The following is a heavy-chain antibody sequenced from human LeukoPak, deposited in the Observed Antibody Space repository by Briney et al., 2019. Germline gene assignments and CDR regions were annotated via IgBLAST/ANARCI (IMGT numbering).Heavy chain of an antibody. CDR3: ARAEWLRPVDY. CDR1: GGSFSSYY. Sequence: SETLSLTCAVYGGSFSSYYWSWIRQPPGKGLEWIGKINHSGSTNYNPSLKSRVTISVDTSKNQFSLKLSSVTAADTAVYYCARAEWLRPVDYWGQGTLVTVSS. V-gene: IGHV4-34*01. J-gene: IGHJ4*02. D-gene: IGHD5-12*01. CDR2: INHSGST.